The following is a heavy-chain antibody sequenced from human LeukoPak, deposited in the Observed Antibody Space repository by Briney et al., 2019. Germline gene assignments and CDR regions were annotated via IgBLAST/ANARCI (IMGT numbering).Heavy chain of an antibody. Sequence: GGSLRLSCTASGLTLTTFDMVWVRQAPGRGLEWVSIISGNDPTKIYADSVKGRFTISRDDLKNTIYLQMDSLRDEDTAFYYCAKGLDTYSSRYLNRIFDSWGQETLVTVSS. V-gene: IGHV3-23*01. J-gene: IGHJ5*01. CDR2: ISGNDPTK. CDR3: AKGLDTYSSRYLNRIFDS. CDR1: GLTLTTFD. D-gene: IGHD6-25*01.